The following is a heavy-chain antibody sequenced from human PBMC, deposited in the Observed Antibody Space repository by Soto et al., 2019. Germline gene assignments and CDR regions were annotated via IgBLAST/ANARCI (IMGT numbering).Heavy chain of an antibody. J-gene: IGHJ4*02. D-gene: IGHD2-15*01. V-gene: IGHV4-31*02. Sequence: QVQLQESGPGLVRPSQTLSLTCTVSGGSISSGNYYWSWIRQNPGKGLEWIGYIYYSGSTYYHPSLESRVTISRDMSKDQFCLKLSSLTAADTALYYCARNQPHCSGGSCYPLWGQGTLAPVSS. CDR2: IYYSGST. CDR3: ARNQPHCSGGSCYPL. CDR1: GGSISSGNYY.